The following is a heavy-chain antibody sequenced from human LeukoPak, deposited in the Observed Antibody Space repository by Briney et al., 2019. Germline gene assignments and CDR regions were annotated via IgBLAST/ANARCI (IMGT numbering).Heavy chain of an antibody. CDR2: MSSDGNAM. V-gene: IGHV3-30-3*01. D-gene: IGHD3-22*01. Sequence: GRSLRLSCAASGFTFTAYLIHWVRQAPGKGLEWVAVMSSDGNAMFYADSVKGRFTISRDNSKNTLYLQMNSLKAEDTAVYYCVRESEYYFDHSASFDYWGQGNLVTVSS. CDR1: GFTFTAYL. CDR3: VRESEYYFDHSASFDY. J-gene: IGHJ4*02.